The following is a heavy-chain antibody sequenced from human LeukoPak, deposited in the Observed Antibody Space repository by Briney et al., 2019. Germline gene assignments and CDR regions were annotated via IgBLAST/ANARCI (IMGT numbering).Heavy chain of an antibody. Sequence: SVKVSCKASGGTFSSYAISWVRQAPGQGLEWMGGIIPVYGTSNYAQKFQGRLSIAADESTSTAYMELSSLRSEDTAVYYCARGGALLRYFDWLPDYWGQGTLVTVSS. V-gene: IGHV1-69*01. CDR2: IIPVYGTS. D-gene: IGHD3-9*01. J-gene: IGHJ4*02. CDR1: GGTFSSYA. CDR3: ARGGALLRYFDWLPDY.